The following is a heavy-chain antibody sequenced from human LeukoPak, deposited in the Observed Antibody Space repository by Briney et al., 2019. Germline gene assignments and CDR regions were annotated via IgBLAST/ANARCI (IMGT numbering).Heavy chain of an antibody. CDR2: ISGSGGST. CDR3: AREKEGYCSRTSCYLDYYYYYMDV. J-gene: IGHJ6*03. Sequence: GGSLRLSCAASGFTFSDYAMTWVRQAPGKGLEWVSAISGSGGSTYYADSVKGRFTISRDNSKNTLHLQMNSLRAEDTAVYYCAREKEGYCSRTSCYLDYYYYYMDVWGKGTTVTISS. CDR1: GFTFSDYA. D-gene: IGHD2-2*01. V-gene: IGHV3-23*01.